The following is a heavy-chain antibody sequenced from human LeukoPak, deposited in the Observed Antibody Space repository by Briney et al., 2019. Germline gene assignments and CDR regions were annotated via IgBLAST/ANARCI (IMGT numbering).Heavy chain of an antibody. CDR3: ARSAYCSSTSCQNAVDI. Sequence: ASVKVSCKASGSTFTSYSICWMRQAHGQGLEWKGWISAYDGNTNYAQKLQGRVTITTDTSTSTAYIELRRLRSDDTTVFYCARSAYCSSTSCQNAVDIWGQGTLVTVSS. CDR2: ISAYDGNT. V-gene: IGHV1-18*01. J-gene: IGHJ3*02. CDR1: GSTFTSYS. D-gene: IGHD2-2*01.